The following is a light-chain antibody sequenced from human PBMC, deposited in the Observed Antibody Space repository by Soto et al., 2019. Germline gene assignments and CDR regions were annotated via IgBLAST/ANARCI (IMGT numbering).Light chain of an antibody. J-gene: IGKJ1*01. CDR2: SAS. Sequence: ILLTQSPGTLSLSPGERATLSCRASQSVSSSYLAWYQQKPGQAPRLLIYSASSRATGIPDRFSGSGSGTDFTLTISRLEPEDSAVYYCQQYNNWPRTFGQGTKVDIK. V-gene: IGKV3-20*01. CDR1: QSVSSSY. CDR3: QQYNNWPRT.